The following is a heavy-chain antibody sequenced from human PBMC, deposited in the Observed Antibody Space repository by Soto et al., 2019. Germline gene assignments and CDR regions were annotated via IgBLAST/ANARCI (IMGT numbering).Heavy chain of an antibody. CDR3: AGGLICRGGSSSGLGY. CDR1: GGSFSGYY. Sequence: PSETLSLTCAVYGGSFSGYYWSWIRQPPGKGLEWIGEINHSGSTNYNPSLKSRVTISVDTSKNQFALQLRSVTAATPAVYYFAGGLICRGGSSSGLGYWGKQPRFTVSS. J-gene: IGHJ4*02. CDR2: INHSGST. V-gene: IGHV4-34*01. D-gene: IGHD2-15*01.